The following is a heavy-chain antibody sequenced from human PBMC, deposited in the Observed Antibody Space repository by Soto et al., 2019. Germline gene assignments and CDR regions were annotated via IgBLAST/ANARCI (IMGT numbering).Heavy chain of an antibody. Sequence: GESLKISCKGSGYSFTSYWISWVRQMPGKGLEWMGRIDPSDSYTNYSPSFQGHVTISADKSISTAYLQWSSLKASDTAMYYCARQQGSSWYYYYYGMDVWGQGTRVTVSS. CDR2: IDPSDSYT. J-gene: IGHJ6*02. V-gene: IGHV5-10-1*01. CDR3: ARQQGSSWYYYYYGMDV. D-gene: IGHD6-13*01. CDR1: GYSFTSYW.